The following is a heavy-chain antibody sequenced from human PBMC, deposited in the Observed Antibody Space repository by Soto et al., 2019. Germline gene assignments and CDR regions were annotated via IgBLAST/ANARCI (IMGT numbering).Heavy chain of an antibody. J-gene: IGHJ4*02. CDR3: ARVIRGGIFGVVILDY. CDR2: ISAYNGDT. V-gene: IGHV1-18*01. D-gene: IGHD3-3*01. CDR1: GYTFTSYG. Sequence: QVQLVQSGAEVKKPGASVKVSCKASGYTFTSYGISWVRQAPGQGLEWMGWISAYNGDTNYAQKLQGRVTMTTDTSTSTAYMELRSLRSDDTAVYYCARVIRGGIFGVVILDYWGQGTLVTVSS.